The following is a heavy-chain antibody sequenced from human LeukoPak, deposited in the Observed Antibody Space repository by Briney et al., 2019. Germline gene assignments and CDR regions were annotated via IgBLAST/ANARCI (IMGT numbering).Heavy chain of an antibody. V-gene: IGHV3-21*01. CDR1: GFTFSSYS. D-gene: IGHD6-19*01. CDR2: ISSSSSYI. J-gene: IGHJ4*02. CDR3: ARDPRVAVAETGRDY. Sequence: SGGSLRLSCAASGFTFSSYSMNWVRQAPGKGLEWVSSISSSSSYIYYADSVKGRFTISRDNAKNSLYLQMNSLRAEDTAVYYCARDPRVAVAETGRDYWGQGTLVTVSS.